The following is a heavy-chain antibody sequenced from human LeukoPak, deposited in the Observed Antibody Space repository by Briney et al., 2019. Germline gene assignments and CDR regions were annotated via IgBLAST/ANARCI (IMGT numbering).Heavy chain of an antibody. CDR2: ISAYNGNT. D-gene: IGHD3-10*01. J-gene: IGHJ4*02. V-gene: IGHV1-18*01. CDR3: ARTDYGSGSYYNINY. Sequence: GASVKLSCKASGYTVTSCGISWVRQAPGQGLGWMGWISAYNGNTNYAQKLQGRVTMTTDTSTSTAYMELRSLRSDDTAVYYCARTDYGSGSYYNINYWGQGTLVTVSS. CDR1: GYTVTSCG.